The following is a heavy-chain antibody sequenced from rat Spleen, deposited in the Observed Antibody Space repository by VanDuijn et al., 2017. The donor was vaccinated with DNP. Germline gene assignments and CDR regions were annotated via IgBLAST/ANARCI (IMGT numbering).Heavy chain of an antibody. V-gene: IGHV5-7*01. CDR2: IIYDGSRT. Sequence: EVQLVESGGGLVQPGRSLKLSCAASGFTFTAYYMAWVRQAPTEGLEWVATIIYDGSRTYYRDSVKGRFTISRDNAKSTLYLQMDSLRSEETATYYCARHGSPHYGLDYWGQGVMVTVSS. CDR1: GFTFTAYY. J-gene: IGHJ2*01. D-gene: IGHD1-11*01. CDR3: ARHGSPHYGLDY.